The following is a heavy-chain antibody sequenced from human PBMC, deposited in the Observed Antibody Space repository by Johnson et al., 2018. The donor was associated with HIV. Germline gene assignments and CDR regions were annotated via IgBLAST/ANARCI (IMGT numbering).Heavy chain of an antibody. CDR1: GFTFSSYG. J-gene: IGHJ3*02. V-gene: IGHV3-30*03. D-gene: IGHD2-15*01. Sequence: QVQVVESGGGVVQPGRSLRLSCAASGFTFSSYGMHWVRQAPGKGLEWVAVISYDGSNNYYADSVKGRFTISRDNSKNTLYLQMNSLRAEDTAFYYCARVLIVVVVGAEIDAFDIWGQGTMVTVSS. CDR3: ARVLIVVVVGAEIDAFDI. CDR2: ISYDGSNN.